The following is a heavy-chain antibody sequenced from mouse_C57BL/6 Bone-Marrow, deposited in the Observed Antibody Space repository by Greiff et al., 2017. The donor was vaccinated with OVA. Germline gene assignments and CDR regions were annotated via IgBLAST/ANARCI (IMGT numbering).Heavy chain of an antibody. V-gene: IGHV1-80*01. CDR1: GYAFSSYW. Sequence: QVQLQQSGAELVKPGASVKISCKASGYAFSSYWMNWVKQRPGKGLEWIGQIYPGDGDTNYNGKFKGKATLTADKSSSTAYMQLSSLTSEDSAVYFCARAGTGTVPAWFAYWGQGTLVTVSA. J-gene: IGHJ3*01. D-gene: IGHD4-1*01. CDR2: IYPGDGDT. CDR3: ARAGTGTVPAWFAY.